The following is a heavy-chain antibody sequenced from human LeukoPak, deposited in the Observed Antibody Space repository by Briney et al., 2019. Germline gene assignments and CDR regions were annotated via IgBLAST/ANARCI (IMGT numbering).Heavy chain of an antibody. J-gene: IGHJ3*02. D-gene: IGHD2-2*01. CDR3: ASPTGRGCTSSGCYVDAFDI. CDR2: IFPGDSDT. CDR1: GHSFTDYW. Sequence: GESLKISCKVTGHSFTDYWIGWVRQMPGKGLVWMGVIFPGDSDTSYSPSFQGQVTISADKSISTAYLQWSSLKASDTAIYYCASPTGRGCTSSGCYVDAFDIWGQGTMVTVSS. V-gene: IGHV5-51*01.